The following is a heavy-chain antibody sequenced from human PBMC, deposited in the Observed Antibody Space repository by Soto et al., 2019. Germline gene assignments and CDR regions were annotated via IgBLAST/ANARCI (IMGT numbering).Heavy chain of an antibody. Sequence: QVQLVQSGAEVKKPGASVKVSCRASGYTFTDYYIHWLRQAPGQGLDWMGWINPYSGDTNCAQKFQVWVTMTRDTSVSTVYMELSSLKSDDTAVYYCVRGPSTGDFDSWGQGTLVTVSS. CDR2: INPYSGDT. CDR1: GYTFTDYY. CDR3: VRGPSTGDFDS. D-gene: IGHD7-27*01. V-gene: IGHV1-2*04. J-gene: IGHJ4*02.